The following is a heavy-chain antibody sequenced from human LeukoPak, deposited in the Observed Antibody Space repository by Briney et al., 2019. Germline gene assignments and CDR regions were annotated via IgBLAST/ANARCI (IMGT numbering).Heavy chain of an antibody. Sequence: GRSLRLSCAASGFTFSSYGMHWVRQAPGKGLEWVAVIWYDGSNKYYADSVKGRFTISRDNSKNTLYLQMNSLRAEDTAVYYCARSRSRGTEYSQHWGQGTLVTVSS. CDR1: GFTFSSYG. CDR2: IWYDGSNK. CDR3: ARSRSRGTEYSQH. D-gene: IGHD3-10*01. J-gene: IGHJ1*01. V-gene: IGHV3-33*01.